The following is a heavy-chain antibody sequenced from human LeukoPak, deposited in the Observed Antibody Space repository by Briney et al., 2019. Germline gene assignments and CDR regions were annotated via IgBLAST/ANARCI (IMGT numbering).Heavy chain of an antibody. CDR1: GFTFSDYY. CDR2: ISSSGSTI. J-gene: IGHJ4*02. D-gene: IGHD6-19*01. CDR3: ASNKYISGWYEDY. Sequence: PGGSLRLSCAASGFTFSDYYMSWIRQAPGKGLEWVSYISSSGSTIYYADSVKGRFTISRDNAKNSLYLQMNSLRAEDTAVYYCASNKYISGWYEDYWGQGTLVTVSS. V-gene: IGHV3-11*01.